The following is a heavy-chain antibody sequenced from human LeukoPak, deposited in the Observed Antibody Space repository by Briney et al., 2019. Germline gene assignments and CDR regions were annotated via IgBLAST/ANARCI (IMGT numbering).Heavy chain of an antibody. V-gene: IGHV3-74*01. CDR2: INSDGSST. CDR3: AILCLDYDFWSGYRQDFDY. J-gene: IGHJ4*02. Sequence: PGGSLRLSCAASGFTFSSYWMHWVRQAPGKGLVWVSRINSDGSSTSYADSVKDRFTISRDNAKNTLYLQMNSLRAEDTAVYYCAILCLDYDFWSGYRQDFDYWGQGTLVTVSS. D-gene: IGHD3-3*01. CDR1: GFTFSSYW.